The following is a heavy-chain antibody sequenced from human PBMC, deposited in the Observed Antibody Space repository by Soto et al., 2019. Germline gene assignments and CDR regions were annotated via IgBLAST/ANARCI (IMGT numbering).Heavy chain of an antibody. CDR2: IYYSGST. CDR3: ARVLPNCGGDCMGFDY. CDR1: GGSISSYY. V-gene: IGHV4-59*01. D-gene: IGHD2-21*02. Sequence: PSETLSLTCTVSGGSISSYYWSWIRQPPGKGLEWIGYIYYSGSTNYNPSLKSRVTISVDTSKNQFSLKLSSVTAADTAFYYCARVLPNCGGDCMGFDYWGQGTLVTVSS. J-gene: IGHJ4*02.